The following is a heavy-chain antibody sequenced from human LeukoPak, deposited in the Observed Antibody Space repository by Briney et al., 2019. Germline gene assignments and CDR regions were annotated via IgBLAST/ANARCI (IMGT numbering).Heavy chain of an antibody. CDR1: GCNFIGYY. J-gene: IGHJ5*01. CDR2: INPNSGAT. Sequence: GASVQVSCKASGCNFIGYYIHWVRQAPGQGLEWMGWINPNSGATIYAQKFQGRVTVTRDTSTSTAYMELSRLRSDDTAVYYCTRVESMTLFDSWGQGTLVTVSS. CDR3: TRVESMTLFDS. V-gene: IGHV1-2*02.